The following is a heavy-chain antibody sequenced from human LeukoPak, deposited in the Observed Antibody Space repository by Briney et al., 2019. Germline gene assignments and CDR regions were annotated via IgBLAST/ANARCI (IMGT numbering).Heavy chain of an antibody. Sequence: GGSLRLSCAASGFSFSGYGMHWVRQAPGEGLQWVAFIRYHGINKYYADSVKGRFTISRDNSKNTLFLDMNSLSVEDTGVYYCAKFHRIWDSGDHDYFDSWGQGTLVTVSS. V-gene: IGHV3-30*02. D-gene: IGHD2-21*01. CDR3: AKFHRIWDSGDHDYFDS. CDR2: IRYHGINK. J-gene: IGHJ4*02. CDR1: GFSFSGYG.